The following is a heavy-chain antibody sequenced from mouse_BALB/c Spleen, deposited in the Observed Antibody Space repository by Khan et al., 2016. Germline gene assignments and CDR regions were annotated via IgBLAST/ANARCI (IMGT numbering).Heavy chain of an antibody. J-gene: IGHJ3*01. V-gene: IGHV5-9-4*01. CDR3: ARDPFY. CDR1: GFTFSSYA. CDR2: ISSGGSYT. Sequence: EVELVEPGGGLVKPGGSLKLSCAASGFTFSSYAMSWVRQSPETRLEWVAEISSGGSYTYYPDTVTGRFTISSDNPKNTLYLEMSSLTSADTAMYYCARDPFYWGQGTLVTVSA.